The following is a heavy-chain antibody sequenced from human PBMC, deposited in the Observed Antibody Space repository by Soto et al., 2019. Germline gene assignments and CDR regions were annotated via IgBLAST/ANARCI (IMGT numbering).Heavy chain of an antibody. CDR1: GGTFSSYA. CDR3: ARDPLAPPPGGAFDI. D-gene: IGHD3-16*01. CDR2: VIPIFGTA. J-gene: IGHJ3*02. Sequence: QVQLVQSGAEVKKPGSSVKVSCKASGGTFSSYAISWVRQAPGQGLEWMGGVIPIFGTANYAQKFQGRVTITADESPGTAYMELSSLRSEDTVVYYCARDPLAPPPGGAFDILGQGTMVTVSS. V-gene: IGHV1-69*01.